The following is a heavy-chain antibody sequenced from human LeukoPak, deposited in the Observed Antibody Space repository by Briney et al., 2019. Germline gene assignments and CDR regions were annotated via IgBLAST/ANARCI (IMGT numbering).Heavy chain of an antibody. CDR1: GYSISSGFY. J-gene: IGHJ5*02. CDR2: MFHSGST. V-gene: IGHV4-38-2*02. D-gene: IGHD1-26*01. Sequence: PSETLSLTCAVSGYSISSGFYWGWIRQTPGTGLEWIASMFHSGSTYYNPSLKTRVAISVDTSKNQFSLKLTSVTAADTAIYYCARDSGTYHTLNSWGQGTLVTVSS. CDR3: ARDSGTYHTLNS.